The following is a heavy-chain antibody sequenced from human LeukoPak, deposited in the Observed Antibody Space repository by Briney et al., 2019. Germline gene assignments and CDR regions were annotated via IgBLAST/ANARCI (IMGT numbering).Heavy chain of an antibody. CDR2: INHSGST. Sequence: SETLSLTCAVYGGSFSGYYWSWIRQPPGKGLEWIGEINHSGSTNYNPSLKSRVTISVDTSKNQFSLKLSSVTAADTAVYYCASWGYGDYEVGGDYWGQGTLVTVSS. D-gene: IGHD4-17*01. J-gene: IGHJ4*02. V-gene: IGHV4-34*01. CDR3: ASWGYGDYEVGGDY. CDR1: GGSFSGYY.